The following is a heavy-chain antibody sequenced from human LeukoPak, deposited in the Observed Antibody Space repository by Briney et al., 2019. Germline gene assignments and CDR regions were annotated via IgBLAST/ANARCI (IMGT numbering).Heavy chain of an antibody. CDR2: IYSGGST. Sequence: GGSLRLSCAASGFTASSNYMSWVRQAPGKGLEWVSVIYSGGSTYYADSVKGRFTISRDNSKNTLYLQMNSLRAEDTAVYYCARNTPLGCYGMDVWGQGTTVTVTS. J-gene: IGHJ6*02. V-gene: IGHV3-66*02. CDR1: GFTASSNY. CDR3: ARNTPLGCYGMDV. D-gene: IGHD7-27*01.